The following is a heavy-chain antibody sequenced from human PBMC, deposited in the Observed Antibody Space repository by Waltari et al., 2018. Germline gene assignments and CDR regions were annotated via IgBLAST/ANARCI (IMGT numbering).Heavy chain of an antibody. CDR3: AREYSSFEPIFDY. CDR2: INRSGSI. Sequence: QVQLQQWGAGLLKPSETLSVTCEVFDDSFSKYYWVWIRQSPGKGLEWIGEINRSGSINYNPSLKGRVTISLDMSKKQVSLRVTSVTAADTAVYYCAREYSSFEPIFDYWGRGTLVTVSS. J-gene: IGHJ4*02. CDR1: DDSFSKYY. V-gene: IGHV4-34*02. D-gene: IGHD5-12*01.